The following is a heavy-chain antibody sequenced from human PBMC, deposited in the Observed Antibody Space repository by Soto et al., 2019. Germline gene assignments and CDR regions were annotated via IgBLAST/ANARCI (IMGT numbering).Heavy chain of an antibody. D-gene: IGHD6-25*01. CDR2: IFRNDDK. V-gene: IGHV2-5*01. J-gene: IGHJ4*02. Sequence: CGPTQVNPTRTLPLTCTFSGFSLSTSGVGVGWIRQPPGKAPEWLALIFRNDDKRYSPSLKSRLTITKDTSKNQVVLTMTNMDPMDTATYYCTQPGSAPWYWGQGTLVTVSS. CDR1: GFSLSTSGVG. CDR3: TQPGSAPWY.